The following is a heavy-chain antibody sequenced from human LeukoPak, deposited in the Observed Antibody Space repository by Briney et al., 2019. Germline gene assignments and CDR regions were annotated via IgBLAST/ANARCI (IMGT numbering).Heavy chain of an antibody. CDR3: ASFSSGSRYDAFDI. V-gene: IGHV4-61*01. D-gene: IGHD3-10*01. Sequence: PSETLSLTCTVSGGSVNSGRYYWSWIRQSPGKGLELIGYISYSGSTNYNPSLKSRVTKSVDTSKNQFSLKLTSVTAADTAVYYCASFSSGSRYDAFDIWGQGTMVTVSS. CDR2: ISYSGST. J-gene: IGHJ3*02. CDR1: GGSVNSGRYY.